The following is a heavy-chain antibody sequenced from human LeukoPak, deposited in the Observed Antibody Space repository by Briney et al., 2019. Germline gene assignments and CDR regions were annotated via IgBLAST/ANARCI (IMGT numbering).Heavy chain of an antibody. J-gene: IGHJ4*02. CDR3: ATPNVDIVATITGEFDY. Sequence: GGSLRLSCAASGFTFSDYYMSWIRQAPGKGLEWVSYISSSGSTIYYADSVKGRFTISRDNAKNSLYLQMNSLRSEDTAVYYCATPNVDIVATITGEFDYWGQGTLVTVSS. CDR2: ISSSGSTI. D-gene: IGHD5-12*01. CDR1: GFTFSDYY. V-gene: IGHV3-11*01.